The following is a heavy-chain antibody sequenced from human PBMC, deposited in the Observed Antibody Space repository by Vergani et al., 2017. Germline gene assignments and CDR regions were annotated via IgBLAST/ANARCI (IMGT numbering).Heavy chain of an antibody. Sequence: EVALVQSGPDMRKPGESLKISCKGSVYSFGHYWIGWVLQMPGKGLEWMGIIYPADSDTRYSPSFQGQVTISADKSISTAFLQWDSLKASDTALYYCARHTTYTDSWGQGTLVTVSS. CDR2: IYPADSDT. V-gene: IGHV5-51*01. D-gene: IGHD1-1*01. CDR1: VYSFGHYW. J-gene: IGHJ4*02. CDR3: ARHTTYTDS.